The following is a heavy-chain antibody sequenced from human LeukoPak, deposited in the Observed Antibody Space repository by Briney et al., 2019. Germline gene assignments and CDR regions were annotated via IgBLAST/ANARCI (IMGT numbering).Heavy chain of an antibody. V-gene: IGHV3-23*01. CDR1: GFTISDYP. J-gene: IGHJ5*02. CDR3: AKDLDSSGTFGDNSWLDP. Sequence: PGGSLRLSCVASGFTISDYPMNWVRQPPGKGLEWVSLISTSGLTYYADSVKGRFTISRDNSKNTLYLQMSGLSADDTAVYYCAKDLDSSGTFGDNSWLDPWGQGTLVTVSS. CDR2: ISTSGLT. D-gene: IGHD3-10*01.